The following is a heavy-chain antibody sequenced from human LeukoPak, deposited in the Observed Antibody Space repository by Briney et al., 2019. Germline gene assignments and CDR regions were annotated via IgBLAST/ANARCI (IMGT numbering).Heavy chain of an antibody. V-gene: IGHV3-53*01. D-gene: IGHD6-19*01. CDR2: IYSGGST. CDR1: GFTVSSNY. J-gene: IGHJ4*02. Sequence: PGGSLRLSCAASGFTVSSNYMSWVRQAPGKGLEWVSVIYSGGSTYYADSVKGRFTISRDNSKNTLYLQMNSLRAEDTAVYYCVKSLQSILVAGSFDYWGQGTLVTVSS. CDR3: VKSLQSILVAGSFDY.